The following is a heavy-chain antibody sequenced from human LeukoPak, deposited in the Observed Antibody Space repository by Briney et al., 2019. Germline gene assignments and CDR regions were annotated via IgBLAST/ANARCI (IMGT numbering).Heavy chain of an antibody. CDR1: GGSFSGYY. J-gene: IGHJ5*02. Sequence: SETLSLTCAVYGGSFSGYYWSWIRQPPGKGLEWIGEINHSGSTYYNPSLKSRVTISVDTSKNQFSLKLSSVTAADTAVYYCARQGTEWFGELSGWFDPWGQGTLVTVSS. D-gene: IGHD3-10*01. V-gene: IGHV4-34*01. CDR2: INHSGST. CDR3: ARQGTEWFGELSGWFDP.